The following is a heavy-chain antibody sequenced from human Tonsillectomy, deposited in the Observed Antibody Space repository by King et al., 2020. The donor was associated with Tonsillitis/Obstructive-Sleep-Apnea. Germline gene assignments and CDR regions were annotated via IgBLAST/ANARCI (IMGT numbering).Heavy chain of an antibody. CDR2: INSDGSST. D-gene: IGHD2-15*01. V-gene: IGHV3-74*01. J-gene: IGHJ4*01. CDR1: GFTFSSYW. CDR3: ASGPLGYCGGVTSYFSYSFDN. Sequence: VQLVESGGGLVQPGGSLRLSCAASGFTFSSYWMHWVRHAPGKGLVWVSRINSDGSSTSYADSVKGRFTISRDNAKNTLYLQMNSLRAEDTAVYYCASGPLGYCGGVTSYFSYSFDNLGHGTQVAVSS.